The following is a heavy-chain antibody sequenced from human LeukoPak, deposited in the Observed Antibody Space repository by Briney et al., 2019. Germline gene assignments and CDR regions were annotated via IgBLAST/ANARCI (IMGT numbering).Heavy chain of an antibody. J-gene: IGHJ4*02. CDR1: GFTFSNYA. CDR2: ISYDGSNK. Sequence: GGSLRLSCAASGFTFSNYAMHWVRQAPGKGLEWVAVISYDGSNKYYADSVKGRFTISRDNSKNTLYLQMNSLRAEDTAVYYCARRLKSSGWYGDYFDYWGQGTLVTVSS. V-gene: IGHV3-30*04. D-gene: IGHD6-19*01. CDR3: ARRLKSSGWYGDYFDY.